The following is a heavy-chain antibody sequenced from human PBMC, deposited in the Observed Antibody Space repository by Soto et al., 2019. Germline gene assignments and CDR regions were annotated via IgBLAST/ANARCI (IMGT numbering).Heavy chain of an antibody. CDR3: ARQLTPFGIAAAPYYFDY. J-gene: IGHJ4*02. CDR2: IYYSGST. D-gene: IGHD6-13*01. CDR1: GGSISSYY. Sequence: SETLSLTCTVSGGSISSYYWSWIRQPPGKGQEWIGYIYYSGSTYYNPSLKSRVTITVDTSKNQFSLKLTSVTAADTAVYYCARQLTPFGIAAAPYYFDYWGQGTLVTVSS. V-gene: IGHV4-59*04.